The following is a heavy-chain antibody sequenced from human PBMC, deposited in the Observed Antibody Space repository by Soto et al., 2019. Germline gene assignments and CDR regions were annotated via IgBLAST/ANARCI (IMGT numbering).Heavy chain of an antibody. Sequence: RASVKVSCKASGGTFSSYAISWVRQAPGQGLEWMGGIIPIFGTANYAQKFQGRVTITADESTSTAYMELSSLRSEDTAVYYCAIQRSTGSYYYGMDVWGQGTTVTVSS. V-gene: IGHV1-69*13. D-gene: IGHD4-4*01. CDR3: AIQRSTGSYYYGMDV. CDR2: IIPIFGTA. J-gene: IGHJ6*02. CDR1: GGTFSSYA.